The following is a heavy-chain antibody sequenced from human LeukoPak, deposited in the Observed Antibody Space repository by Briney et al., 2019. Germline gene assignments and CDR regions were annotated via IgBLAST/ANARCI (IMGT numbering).Heavy chain of an antibody. CDR2: INPNSGGT. CDR1: GYTFTSYG. Sequence: ASVKVSCKASGYTFTSYGISWVRQAPGQGLEWMGWINPNSGGTNYAQKFQGRVTMTRDTSISTAYMELSRLRSDGTAVYYCARVLYYYDSSGYPYYFDYWGQGTLVTVSS. V-gene: IGHV1-2*02. CDR3: ARVLYYYDSSGYPYYFDY. J-gene: IGHJ4*02. D-gene: IGHD3-22*01.